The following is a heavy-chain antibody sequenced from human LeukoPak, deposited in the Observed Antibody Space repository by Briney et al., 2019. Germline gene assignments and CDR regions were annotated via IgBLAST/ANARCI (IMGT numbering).Heavy chain of an antibody. D-gene: IGHD5-18*01. Sequence: GESLKISCKGSGYRFTSYFIAWVRQMPGKGLERMGIIYPGDSDTRYSPSFQGQVTISADKSISTAYLQWSSLKASDTATYYCARVDTAMAAFDYWGQGTLVTVSS. J-gene: IGHJ4*01. CDR2: IYPGDSDT. CDR1: GYRFTSYF. CDR3: ARVDTAMAAFDY. V-gene: IGHV5-51*01.